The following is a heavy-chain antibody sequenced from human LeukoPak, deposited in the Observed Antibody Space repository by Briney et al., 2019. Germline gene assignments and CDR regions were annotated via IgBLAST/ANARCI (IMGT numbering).Heavy chain of an antibody. D-gene: IGHD1-26*01. J-gene: IGHJ4*02. CDR1: GFTFSSYS. CDR2: ISSSSSYI. CDR3: ARMRAVGATKKFDY. V-gene: IGHV3-21*01. Sequence: AGGSLRLSCAASGFTFSSYSMNWVRQAPGKGLEWVSSISSSSSYIYYADSMKGRFTISRDNTKNSLYLQVNSLRAEDTAVYYCARMRAVGATKKFDYWGQGTLVTVSS.